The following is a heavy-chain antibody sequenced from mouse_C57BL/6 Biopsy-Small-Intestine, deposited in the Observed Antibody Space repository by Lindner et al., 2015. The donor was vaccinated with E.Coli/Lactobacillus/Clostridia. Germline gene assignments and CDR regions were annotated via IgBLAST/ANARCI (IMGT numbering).Heavy chain of an antibody. CDR3: ARSLRPYSNHYYAMDY. V-gene: IGHV1-18*01. Sequence: VQLQESGPELVKPGASVKIPCKASGYTFTDYNMDWVKQSHGKSLEWIGDINPNNGGTIYNQKFKGKATLTVDKSSSTAYMELRSLTSEDTAVYYCARSLRPYSNHYYAMDYWGQGTSVTVSS. J-gene: IGHJ4*01. CDR1: GYTFTDYN. D-gene: IGHD2-5*01. CDR2: INPNNGGT.